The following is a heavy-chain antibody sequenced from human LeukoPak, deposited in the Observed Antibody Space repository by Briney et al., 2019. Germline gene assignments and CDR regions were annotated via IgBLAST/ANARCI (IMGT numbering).Heavy chain of an antibody. CDR3: ANLAGSYWDPFDY. D-gene: IGHD1-26*01. CDR1: GFTFSSYA. V-gene: IGHV3-23*01. J-gene: IGHJ4*02. CDR2: ISGSGGYT. Sequence: GGSLRLSCAASGFTFSSYAMSWVRQAPGKGLEWVSTISGSGGYTYYAGSVKGRFTISRDNSKNTLYLQMNSLRAEDTAVYYCANLAGSYWDPFDYWGQGTLVTVSS.